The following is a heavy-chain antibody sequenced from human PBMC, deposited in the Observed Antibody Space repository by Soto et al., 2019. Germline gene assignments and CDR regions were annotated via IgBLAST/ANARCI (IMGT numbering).Heavy chain of an antibody. D-gene: IGHD3-22*01. CDR1: GFTFSSYE. J-gene: IGHJ6*02. CDR3: ARDLGRYDSSGYYYGRFYGMDV. Sequence: GGSLRLSCAASGFTFSSYEMNWVRQSPGKGLEWVSYISSSGSTIYYADSVKGRFTISRDNAKNSLYLQMNSLRAEDTAVYYCARDLGRYDSSGYYYGRFYGMDVWGQGTTVTVSS. V-gene: IGHV3-48*03. CDR2: ISSSGSTI.